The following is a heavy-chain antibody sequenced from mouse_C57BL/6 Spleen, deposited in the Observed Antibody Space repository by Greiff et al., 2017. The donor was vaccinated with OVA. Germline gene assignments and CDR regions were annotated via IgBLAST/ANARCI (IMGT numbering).Heavy chain of an antibody. CDR1: GYTFTSYW. D-gene: IGHD1-1*01. Sequence: VQLVESGAELVKPGASVKISCKASGYTFTSYWITWVKQRPGQGLEWIGDIYPGSGSTNYNEKFKSKATLTVDTSSSTAYMQLSSLTSEDSAVYYCARDDYYYGSSYAMDYWGQGTSVTVSS. CDR3: ARDDYYYGSSYAMDY. CDR2: IYPGSGST. V-gene: IGHV1-55*01. J-gene: IGHJ4*01.